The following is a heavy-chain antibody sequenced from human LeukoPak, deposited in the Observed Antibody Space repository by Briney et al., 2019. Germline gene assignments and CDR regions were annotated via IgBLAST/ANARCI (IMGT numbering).Heavy chain of an antibody. J-gene: IGHJ4*02. V-gene: IGHV4-34*01. Sequence: SETLSLTCTVSGDSISGYYWTWIRQPPGKGLEWIGEINHSGSTNYNPSLKSRVTISVDTSKIQFSLKLSSVTAADTAVYYCARGSENDYWGQGTLVTVSS. CDR1: GDSISGYY. CDR2: INHSGST. CDR3: ARGSENDY.